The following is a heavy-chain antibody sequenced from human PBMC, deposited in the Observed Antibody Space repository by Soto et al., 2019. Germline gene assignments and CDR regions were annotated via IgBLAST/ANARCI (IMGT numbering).Heavy chain of an antibody. CDR2: ISGPGGST. D-gene: IGHD3-22*01. CDR3: AKDKVYYDPSGYFDY. J-gene: IGHJ4*02. CDR1: GFTFSSHA. Sequence: PGGSLRLSCAASGFTFSSHAMSWVRQAPGRGLEWVSSISGPGGSTYYADSVQGRFTISRDNSKNTLYLQMNSLRAEDTAVYYCAKDKVYYDPSGYFDYWGQGILVTVSS. V-gene: IGHV3-23*01.